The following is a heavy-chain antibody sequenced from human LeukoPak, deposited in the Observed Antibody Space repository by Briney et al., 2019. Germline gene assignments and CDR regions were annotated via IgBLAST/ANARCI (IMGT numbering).Heavy chain of an antibody. CDR1: TFTFSSYS. V-gene: IGHV3-21*01. Sequence: GGSLRLSCATSTFTFSSYSMNWVRQAPGKGLEWVSSISSSSSYIYYADSVKGRFTISRDNAKNSLYLQMNSLRAEDTAVYYCARDLAPGYYYDSSGYYYDCFDYWGQGTLVTVSS. D-gene: IGHD3-22*01. CDR2: ISSSSSYI. CDR3: ARDLAPGYYYDSSGYYYDCFDY. J-gene: IGHJ4*02.